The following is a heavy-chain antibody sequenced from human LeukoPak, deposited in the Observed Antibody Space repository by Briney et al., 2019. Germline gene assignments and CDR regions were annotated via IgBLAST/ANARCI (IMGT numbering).Heavy chain of an antibody. CDR2: IIPIFGTA. V-gene: IGHV1-69*13. CDR3: ATSMVRGIRPHYYMDV. J-gene: IGHJ6*03. CDR1: GGTFSSYA. D-gene: IGHD3-10*01. Sequence: ASVKVSCKASGGTFSSYAISWVRQAPGQGLEWMGGIIPIFGTANYAQKFQGRVTITADESTSTAYMELSSLRSEDTAVYYCATSMVRGIRPHYYMDVWGKGTTVTISS.